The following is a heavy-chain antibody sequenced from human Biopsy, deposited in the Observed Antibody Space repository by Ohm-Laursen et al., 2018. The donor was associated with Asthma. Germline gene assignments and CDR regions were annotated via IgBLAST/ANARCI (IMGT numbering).Heavy chain of an antibody. CDR2: INPNSGAT. Sequence: ASVKVSCKASGGTFSSYAISWVRQAPGQGLEWMGRINPNSGATNYAQKFQGRVTMTRGTSISTAYMEVSRLRSDDTAVYYCARGQKSAGDRWFDPWGQGTLVTVSS. D-gene: IGHD6-13*01. V-gene: IGHV1-2*06. J-gene: IGHJ5*02. CDR3: ARGQKSAGDRWFDP. CDR1: GGTFSSYA.